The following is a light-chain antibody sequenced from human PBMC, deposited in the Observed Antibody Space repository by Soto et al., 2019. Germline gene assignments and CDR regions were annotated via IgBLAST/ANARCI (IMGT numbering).Light chain of an antibody. CDR2: RDD. J-gene: IGLJ3*02. CDR3: AAWDDGLNGWV. Sequence: QSVLTQPPSASGTPGQRVTISCSGSISNIGGNTVNWYQQVPGTAPKLLIYRDDQRPSGVPDRFSGSKSATSASLAISGLQSEDEADYYCAAWDDGLNGWVFGGGTKVTV. CDR1: ISNIGGNT. V-gene: IGLV1-44*01.